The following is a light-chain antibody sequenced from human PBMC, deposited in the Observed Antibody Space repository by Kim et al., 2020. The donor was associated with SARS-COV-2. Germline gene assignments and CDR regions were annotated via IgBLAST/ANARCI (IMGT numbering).Light chain of an antibody. CDR1: QSVEMY. Sequence: EVVLTQSPASLSLSPGERATLSCRASQSVEMYLSWFQQKPGQAPRLLIYDASNRANGIPARFSGSGSGTDFSLTISSLEPEDFAVYYCQQRKFWPPLTFGGGTKLEI. CDR2: DAS. V-gene: IGKV3-11*01. J-gene: IGKJ4*01. CDR3: QQRKFWPPLT.